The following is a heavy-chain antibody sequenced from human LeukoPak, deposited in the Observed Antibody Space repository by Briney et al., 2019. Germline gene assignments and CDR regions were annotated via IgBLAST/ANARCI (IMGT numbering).Heavy chain of an antibody. CDR1: GFTFSSYW. J-gene: IGHJ6*02. D-gene: IGHD3-10*01. Sequence: GGSLRLSCAASGFTFSSYWMSWVRQAPGKGLEWVSVIYSGGSTYCADSVKGRFTISRDNSKNTLYLQMNSLRAEDTAVYYCARDTYGSGSYPYYYYGMDVWGQGTTVTVSS. V-gene: IGHV3-66*01. CDR3: ARDTYGSGSYPYYYYGMDV. CDR2: IYSGGST.